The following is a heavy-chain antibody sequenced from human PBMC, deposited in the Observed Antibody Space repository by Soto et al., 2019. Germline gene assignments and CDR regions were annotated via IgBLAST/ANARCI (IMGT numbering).Heavy chain of an antibody. J-gene: IGHJ4*02. CDR1: GFTFSSYE. V-gene: IGHV3-48*03. CDR2: ISSSSSTI. D-gene: IGHD3-3*01. CDR3: ARDHNYDFWSGYYSKYYFDY. Sequence: EVQVEESGGDLVQPGGSLRLSCVASGFTFSSYEMNWVRQAPGKGLEWVSYISSSSSTIYYADSVKGRFTISRDNAKNSLYLQMNSLRDEDTAVYYCARDHNYDFWSGYYSKYYFDYWGQGTLVTVSS.